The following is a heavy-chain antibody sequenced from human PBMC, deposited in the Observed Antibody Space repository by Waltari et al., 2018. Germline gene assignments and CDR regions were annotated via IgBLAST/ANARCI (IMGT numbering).Heavy chain of an antibody. CDR2: ISYDGSNK. CDR3: ATGPGVIAIPSFDY. V-gene: IGHV3-30*03. D-gene: IGHD2-21*01. Sequence: QVQLVESGGGVVQPGRSLRLSCAASGFTFSSYGMHWVRQAPGKGLEGVAVISYDGSNKYYADSVKGRFTISRDKSKNTLYLQMNSLRAEDTAVYYCATGPGVIAIPSFDYWGQGTLVTVSS. J-gene: IGHJ4*02. CDR1: GFTFSSYG.